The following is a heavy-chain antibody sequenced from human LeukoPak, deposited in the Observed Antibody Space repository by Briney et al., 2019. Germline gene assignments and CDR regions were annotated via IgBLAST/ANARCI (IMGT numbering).Heavy chain of an antibody. CDR3: ARDIGIAARTTRFDY. CDR1: GGTFSSYT. J-gene: IGHJ4*02. CDR2: IIPILGIA. Sequence: SVKVSCKASGGTFSSYTISWVRQAPGQGLEWMGRIIPILGIANYAQKFQGRVTITADKSTSTAYMERSSLRSEDTAVYYCARDIGIAARTTRFDYWGQGTLVTVSS. V-gene: IGHV1-69*04. D-gene: IGHD6-6*01.